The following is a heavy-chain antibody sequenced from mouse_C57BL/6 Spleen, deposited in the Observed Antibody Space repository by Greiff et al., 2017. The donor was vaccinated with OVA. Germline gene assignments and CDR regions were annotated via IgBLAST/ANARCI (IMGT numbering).Heavy chain of an antibody. CDR1: GYTFTSYW. J-gene: IGHJ2*01. Sequence: VQLQQPGAELVRPGTSVKLSCKASGYTFTSYWMHWVKQRPGQGLEWIGVIDPSDSYTNYNQKFKGKATLTVDTSSSTAYMQLSSLTSEDSAVYYCAGKIYSDYFDYWGQGTTLTVSS. D-gene: IGHD2-1*01. CDR3: AGKIYSDYFDY. CDR2: IDPSDSYT. V-gene: IGHV1-59*01.